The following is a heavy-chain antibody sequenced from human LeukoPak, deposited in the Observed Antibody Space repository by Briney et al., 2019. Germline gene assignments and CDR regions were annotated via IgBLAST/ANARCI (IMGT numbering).Heavy chain of an antibody. J-gene: IGHJ4*02. CDR1: GGSISSGSYY. CDR3: AREGGRGHYDFWSGPLPYYFDY. CDR2: IYTSGST. V-gene: IGHV4-61*02. Sequence: PSQTLSLTCTVSGGSISSGSYYWSWIRQPAGKGLEWIGRIYTSGSTNYNPSLKGRVTISVDTSKNQFSLKLSSVTAADTAVYYCAREGGRGHYDFWSGPLPYYFDYWGQGTLVTVSS. D-gene: IGHD3-3*01.